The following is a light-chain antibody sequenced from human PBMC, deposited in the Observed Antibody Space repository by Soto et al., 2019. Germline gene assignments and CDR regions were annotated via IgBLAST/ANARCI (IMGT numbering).Light chain of an antibody. Sequence: QSVPTQPPSASGTPGQRVTISCSGSSSNIGSHTVNWYQQVPGTAPKLLIHSNNQRPSGVPDRFSGSKSGTSTSLAIDGLQSEDEAHYYCASWDDTLNGVMFGGGTKVTVL. J-gene: IGLJ3*02. V-gene: IGLV1-44*01. CDR3: ASWDDTLNGVM. CDR1: SSNIGSHT. CDR2: SNN.